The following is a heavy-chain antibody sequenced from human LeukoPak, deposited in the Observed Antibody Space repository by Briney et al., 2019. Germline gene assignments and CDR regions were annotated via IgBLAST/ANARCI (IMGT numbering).Heavy chain of an antibody. V-gene: IGHV3-23*01. Sequence: PGGSLRLSCAASGFTFSSYAMSWVRQAPGKGLEWVSAISGSGGSTYYADSVKGRFTFSRDNAQNTLHLQMNSLSAEDTAGYYCAKGIGLSTSSWYDHWGQGTLVTVSS. CDR1: GFTFSSYA. J-gene: IGHJ5*02. D-gene: IGHD2-2*01. CDR3: AKGIGLSTSSWYDH. CDR2: ISGSGGST.